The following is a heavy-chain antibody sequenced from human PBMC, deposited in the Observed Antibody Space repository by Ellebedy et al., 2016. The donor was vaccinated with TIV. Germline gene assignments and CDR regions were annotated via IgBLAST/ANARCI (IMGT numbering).Heavy chain of an antibody. J-gene: IGHJ4*02. Sequence: GESLKISXAASGFTFSSYAMSWVRQAPGKGLEWVSAISGSGGSTYYADSVKGRFTISRDNSKNTLYLQMNSLRAEDTAVYYCARDQYSSGWTAPDYWGQGTLVTVSS. V-gene: IGHV3-23*01. CDR1: GFTFSSYA. CDR3: ARDQYSSGWTAPDY. D-gene: IGHD6-19*01. CDR2: ISGSGGST.